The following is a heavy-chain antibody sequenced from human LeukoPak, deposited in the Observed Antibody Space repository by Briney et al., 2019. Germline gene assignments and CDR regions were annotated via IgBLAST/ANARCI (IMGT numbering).Heavy chain of an antibody. Sequence: PGGSLRLSCEASGFSFSSYTMTWVRQAPGKGLEWVANIKDDGSEKYYLDPVKGRFTISRDNVKNSLYLQMNSLRAEDAAVYFCVRLYGYYYSYMDVWGKGTTVTVSS. J-gene: IGHJ6*03. CDR1: GFSFSSYT. D-gene: IGHD2-8*01. CDR2: IKDDGSEK. CDR3: VRLYGYYYSYMDV. V-gene: IGHV3-7*01.